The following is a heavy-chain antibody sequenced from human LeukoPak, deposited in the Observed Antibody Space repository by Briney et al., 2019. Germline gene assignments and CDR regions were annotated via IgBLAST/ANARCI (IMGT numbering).Heavy chain of an antibody. V-gene: IGHV4-39*01. J-gene: IGHJ4*02. Sequence: SETLSLTCTVSGGSISSSSYYWGWIRKPPGKGLEWIGSIYYSGSTYYNPSLKSRVTISVDTSKNQFSLKLSSVTAADTAVYYCARLPVVTPGELDYWGQGTLVTVSS. CDR1: GGSISSSSYY. CDR2: IYYSGST. D-gene: IGHD4-23*01. CDR3: ARLPVVTPGELDY.